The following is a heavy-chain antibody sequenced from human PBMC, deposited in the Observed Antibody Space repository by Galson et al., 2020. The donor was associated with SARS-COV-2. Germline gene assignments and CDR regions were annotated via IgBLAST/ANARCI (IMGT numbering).Heavy chain of an antibody. J-gene: IGHJ6*02. CDR3: ARVGGMATTPANYFYYGLAV. V-gene: IGHV3-21*01. Sequence: GGSLRLSCAASGFPFSSYSMNWVRQAPGKGLEWVSSISAGSSYIYYADSVKGRFTISRDNAKNSLYLQMNSLRADDTAVYYCARVGGMATTPANYFYYGLAVCGQGTTVTVSS. D-gene: IGHD2-15*01. CDR2: ISAGSSYI. CDR1: GFPFSSYS.